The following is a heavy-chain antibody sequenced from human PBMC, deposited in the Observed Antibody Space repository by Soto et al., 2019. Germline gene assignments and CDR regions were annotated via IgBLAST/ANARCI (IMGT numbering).Heavy chain of an antibody. CDR1: GGTFSSYA. D-gene: IGHD6-13*01. J-gene: IGHJ6*02. V-gene: IGHV1-69*06. Sequence: SVKVSCKASGGTFSSYAISWVRQAPGQGLEWMGGIIPIFGTANYAQKFQGRVTITADKSTSTAYMELSSLRSEDTAVYYCARDGSSGPIIAAAGTYYYYGMDVWGQGTTVTVSS. CDR3: ARDGSSGPIIAAAGTYYYYGMDV. CDR2: IIPIFGTA.